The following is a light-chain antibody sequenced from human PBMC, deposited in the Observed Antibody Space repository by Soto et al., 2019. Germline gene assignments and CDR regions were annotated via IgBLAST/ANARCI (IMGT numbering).Light chain of an antibody. V-gene: IGKV3-20*01. CDR1: QSVTSSH. J-gene: IGKJ2*01. CDR2: GAS. CDR3: LLYFSPDRYT. Sequence: EIVLTQTPGTLSLSPGERATLSCRASQSVTSSHLAWYQQKPGQAPRLLIYGASTRATGIPDRFSGSGSDTDFYLTICRLDPEDFAMYYCLLYFSPDRYTFGPGTKVQIK.